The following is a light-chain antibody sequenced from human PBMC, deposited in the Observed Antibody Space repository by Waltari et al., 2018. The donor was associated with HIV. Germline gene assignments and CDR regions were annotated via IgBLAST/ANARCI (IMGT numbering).Light chain of an antibody. J-gene: IGKJ1*01. CDR1: QSLSSN. CDR3: QQYNNWLTWT. Sequence: EIVMTQSPATLSVSPGERATLSCRASQSLSSNLAWYQQKPGQAPRLLIYGASTRATGIPARFSGSGSGTEFTLTISSLQSEDFAVYYCQQYNNWLTWTFGQGTKVEIK. CDR2: GAS. V-gene: IGKV3-15*01.